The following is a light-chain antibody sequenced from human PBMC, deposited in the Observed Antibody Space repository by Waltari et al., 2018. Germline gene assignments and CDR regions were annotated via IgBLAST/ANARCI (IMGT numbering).Light chain of an antibody. CDR2: WAS. J-gene: IGKJ2*01. CDR1: QSVLFSSNNENY. CDR3: QQYYNTPYT. Sequence: DIVMTQAPDSLAVSLGERATINCKSRQSVLFSSNNENYLAWYQQKPGQPPKLLIYWASIRESGVPDRFSGSGSGTDFTLTISSLQAEDVAVYYCQQYYNTPYTFGQGTKLEIK. V-gene: IGKV4-1*01.